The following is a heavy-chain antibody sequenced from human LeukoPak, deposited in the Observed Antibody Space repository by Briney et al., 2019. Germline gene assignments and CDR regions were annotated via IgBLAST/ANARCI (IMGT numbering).Heavy chain of an antibody. D-gene: IGHD6-19*01. CDR1: GFTFSNYW. CDR3: ASRAIAVANA. J-gene: IGHJ4*02. Sequence: TGGSLRLSCAASGFTFSNYWMHWVRQAPGKGLVWVSRIYNDGSSTSYADSVKGRFTISRDNAKSTLYLQMNSLRAEDTAVYYCASRAIAVANARGQGTLVTVSS. CDR2: IYNDGSST. V-gene: IGHV3-74*01.